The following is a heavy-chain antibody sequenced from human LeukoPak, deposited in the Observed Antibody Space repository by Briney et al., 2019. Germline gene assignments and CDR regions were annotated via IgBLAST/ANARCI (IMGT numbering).Heavy chain of an antibody. J-gene: IGHJ3*02. D-gene: IGHD3-22*01. CDR2: INPNSGGT. CDR3: ARSRDSRGYPDAFDI. CDR1: GYTFTVYY. Sequence: GASVKVSCKASGYTFTVYYLHWVLQAPGQGLEWMGWINPNSGGTHYARKFRGRVTMTRDTSISTAYMELSRLKSDDTAVYFCARSRDSRGYPDAFDIWGQGTVVTVSS. V-gene: IGHV1-2*02.